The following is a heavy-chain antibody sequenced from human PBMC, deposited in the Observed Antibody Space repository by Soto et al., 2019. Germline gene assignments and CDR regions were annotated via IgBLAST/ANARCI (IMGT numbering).Heavy chain of an antibody. CDR1: GVTFSSYA. CDR3: AKDGSWDGGGGES. CDR2: IIPVFRTS. V-gene: IGHV1-69*18. D-gene: IGHD3-16*01. Sequence: QVQLVQSGAELKKPGSSVKVSCSASGVTFSSYAFTWVRQAPGQVLEWMGTIIPVFRTSNYAQGFQGRLTISADDSTNTIYMELSRLRSDDTAVYFCAKDGSWDGGGGESWGQGTLVIVSS. J-gene: IGHJ4*02.